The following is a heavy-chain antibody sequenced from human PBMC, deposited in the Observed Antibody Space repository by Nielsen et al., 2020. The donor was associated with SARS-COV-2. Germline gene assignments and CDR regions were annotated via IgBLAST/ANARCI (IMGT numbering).Heavy chain of an antibody. V-gene: IGHV3-7*01. CDR2: MKQDGSVK. D-gene: IGHD3-22*01. Sequence: GSLRLSCAASGFSFETYWMHWVRQAPGKGLEWVANMKQDGSVKNYMDSVKGRFTISRDNAGRSLYLHMDSLRAEDTAVYYCARSEHYYDSSGYYPDYWGQGTLVTVSS. CDR1: GFSFETYW. CDR3: ARSEHYYDSSGYYPDY. J-gene: IGHJ4*02.